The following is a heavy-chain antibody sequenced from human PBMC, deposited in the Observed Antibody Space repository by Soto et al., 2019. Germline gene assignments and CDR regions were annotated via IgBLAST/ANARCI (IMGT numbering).Heavy chain of an antibody. V-gene: IGHV1-18*01. D-gene: IGHD3-10*01. Sequence: QVQLVQSGAEVKKPGASVKVSCKASGYTFTSYGISWVRQAPGQGLEWMGWISAYNGNTNYAQKLQGRVTMTTDTARSTAYMELRSLRGDDTAVSYCAREGEISMVRGGHYYYGLDVWGQGTTVTVSS. CDR2: ISAYNGNT. CDR3: AREGEISMVRGGHYYYGLDV. CDR1: GYTFTSYG. J-gene: IGHJ6*02.